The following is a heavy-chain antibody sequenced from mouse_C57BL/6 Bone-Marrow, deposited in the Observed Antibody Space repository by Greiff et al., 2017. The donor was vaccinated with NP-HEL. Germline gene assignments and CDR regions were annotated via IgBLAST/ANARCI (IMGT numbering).Heavy chain of an antibody. CDR1: EYEFPSHD. CDR2: INSDGGST. D-gene: IGHD3-2*02. CDR3: AGRDSGSMDYFDY. V-gene: IGHV5-2*03. J-gene: IGHJ2*01. Sequence: EVMLVESGGGLVQPGESLKLSCESNEYEFPSHDMSWVRKTPEKRLELVAAINSDGGSTYYPDTMERRFIISRDNTKKTLYLQMSSLRSEDTALYYCAGRDSGSMDYFDYWGQGTTLTVSS.